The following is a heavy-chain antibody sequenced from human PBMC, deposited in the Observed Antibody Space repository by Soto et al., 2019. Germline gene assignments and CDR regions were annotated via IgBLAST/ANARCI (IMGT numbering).Heavy chain of an antibody. CDR2: IYYSGST. Sequence: SETLSLTCTVSGGSISSGGYYWSWIRQHPGKGLEWIGYIYYSGSTYYNPSLKSRVTISVDTSKNQFSLKLSSVTAADTAVYYCARTFLGYCSSTSCYTLSFFGNWFGPWGQGTLVTVSS. CDR3: ARTFLGYCSSTSCYTLSFFGNWFGP. CDR1: GGSISSGGYY. V-gene: IGHV4-31*03. J-gene: IGHJ5*02. D-gene: IGHD2-2*02.